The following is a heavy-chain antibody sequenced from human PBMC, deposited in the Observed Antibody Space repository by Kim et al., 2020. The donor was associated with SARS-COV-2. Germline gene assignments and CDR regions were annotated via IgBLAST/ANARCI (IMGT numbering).Heavy chain of an antibody. J-gene: IGHJ1*01. CDR1: GFTFSSYA. V-gene: IGHV3-30*04. Sequence: GGSLRLSCAASGFTFSSYAMHWVRQAPGKGLEWVAVISYDGSNKYYADSVKGRFTISRDNSKTTRYLQMNSLRAEDTAVYYCARGKAPNLEYFQHWGQGT. CDR3: ARGKAPNLEYFQH. CDR2: ISYDGSNK.